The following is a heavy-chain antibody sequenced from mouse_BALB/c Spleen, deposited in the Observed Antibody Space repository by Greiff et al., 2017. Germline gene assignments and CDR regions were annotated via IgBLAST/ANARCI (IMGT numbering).Heavy chain of an antibody. V-gene: IGHV2-5-1*01. J-gene: IGHJ4*01. CDR2: IWRGGST. CDR3: AKKGDEGYAMDY. Sequence: VKLVESGPSLVQPSQSLSITCTVSGFSLTSYGVHWVRQSPGKGLEWLGVIWRGGSTDYNAAFMSRLSITKDNSKSQVFFKMNSLQADDTAIYYCAKKGDEGYAMDYWGQGTSVTVSS. CDR1: GFSLTSYG. D-gene: IGHD3-3*01.